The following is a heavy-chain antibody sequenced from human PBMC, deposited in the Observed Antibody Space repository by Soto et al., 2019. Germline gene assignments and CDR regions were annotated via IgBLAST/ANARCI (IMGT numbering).Heavy chain of an antibody. Sequence: PSETLSLTCAVSGYSISSGYYWGWIRQRPGKGLEWIGSIYHSGSTYYNPSLKSRVTISVDTSKNQFSLKLSSVTAADTAVYYCARDLFLSSGPVVWGQGTLVTVSS. CDR1: GYSISSGYY. D-gene: IGHD3-22*01. CDR2: IYHSGST. V-gene: IGHV4-38-2*02. J-gene: IGHJ4*02. CDR3: ARDLFLSSGPVV.